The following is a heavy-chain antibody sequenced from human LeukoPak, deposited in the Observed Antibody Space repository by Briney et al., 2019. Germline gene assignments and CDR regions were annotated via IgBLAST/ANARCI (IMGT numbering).Heavy chain of an antibody. V-gene: IGHV3-23*01. D-gene: IGHD3-3*01. J-gene: IGHJ4*02. CDR3: AKAPVYDFWSGYLDY. CDR1: GFAFSSYA. Sequence: PGGSVRLSCAASGFAFSSYAMSWVRQAPGKGLEWVSAISGSGGSTYYADSVKGRFTISGDNSKNTLYLQMNSLRAEDTAVYYCAKAPVYDFWSGYLDYWGQGTLVTVSS. CDR2: ISGSGGST.